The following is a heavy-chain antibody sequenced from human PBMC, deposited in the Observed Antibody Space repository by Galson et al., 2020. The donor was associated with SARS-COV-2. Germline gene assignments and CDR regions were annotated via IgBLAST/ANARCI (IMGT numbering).Heavy chain of an antibody. CDR3: ARDLMRWRGARSYYFGMVV. CDR1: GGDIFISSNY. Sequence: ASEPLSLTCSVSGGDIFISSNYCAWIRQAPGKGLEWIASVYYTGTTYFNPSLKRRVTLSADRSRNQFSLQLTSVTAADTAVYYCARDLMRWRGARSYYFGMVVWGPGIMVTVSS. D-gene: IGHD3-10*01. V-gene: IGHV4-39*07. CDR2: VYYTGTT. J-gene: IGHJ6*02.